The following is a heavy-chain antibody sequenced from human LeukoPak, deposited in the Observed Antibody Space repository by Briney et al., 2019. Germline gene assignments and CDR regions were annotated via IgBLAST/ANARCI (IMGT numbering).Heavy chain of an antibody. J-gene: IGHJ5*02. Sequence: ASVKVSCKASGYTFTTYGINWVRHAPGQGLEWMGWISAYNGNTNYAQNLQGRVTLTTDTSASTAYMELRSLRSDDTAVYYCARDLIAARPGWFDPWGQGTLVIVSS. V-gene: IGHV1-18*01. D-gene: IGHD6-6*01. CDR1: GYTFTTYG. CDR3: ARDLIAARPGWFDP. CDR2: ISAYNGNT.